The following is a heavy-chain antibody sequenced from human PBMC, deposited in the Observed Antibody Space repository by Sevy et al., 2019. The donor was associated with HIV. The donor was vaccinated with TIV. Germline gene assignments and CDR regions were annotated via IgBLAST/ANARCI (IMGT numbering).Heavy chain of an antibody. V-gene: IGHV3-23*01. CDR1: GFTFSSYA. Sequence: GGSLRLSCAASGFTFSSYAMSWVRQAPGKGLEWVSTFSFGCGKINYADSVKGRFTISRDNSKNTLCLQMHSLRAEDTAVYYCAREGCSKPHDYWGQGTLVTVSS. J-gene: IGHJ4*02. D-gene: IGHD3-10*02. CDR3: AREGCSKPHDY. CDR2: FSFGCGKI.